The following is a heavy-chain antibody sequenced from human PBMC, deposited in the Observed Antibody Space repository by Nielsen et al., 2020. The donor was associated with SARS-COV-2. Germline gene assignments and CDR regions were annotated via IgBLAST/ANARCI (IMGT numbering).Heavy chain of an antibody. Sequence: GSLRLSCVASGGSLSGYYWSWIRQPPGKGLEWIGEITQSGTINYNPSLKSRVTMSLDTSKNQFSLEVTSVTAADTAVYYCARGHLSSSYNSWGQGTLVTVSS. CDR3: ARGHLSSSYNS. D-gene: IGHD6-6*01. J-gene: IGHJ5*02. CDR1: GGSLSGYY. CDR2: ITQSGTI. V-gene: IGHV4-34*01.